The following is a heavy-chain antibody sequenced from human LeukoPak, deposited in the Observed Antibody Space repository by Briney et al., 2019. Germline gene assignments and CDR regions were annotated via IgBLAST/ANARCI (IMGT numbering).Heavy chain of an antibody. Sequence: GASVKVSCKASGYTFTTYAMHWVRQAPGQRLEWMGWINAGNGNTKYSQEFQGRVTITRDTSASTAYVELSSLRSEDTAVYYCASADWAYWFDPWGQGTLVTVSS. CDR2: INAGNGNT. J-gene: IGHJ5*02. D-gene: IGHD2-21*01. CDR1: GYTFTTYA. V-gene: IGHV1-3*03. CDR3: ASADWAYWFDP.